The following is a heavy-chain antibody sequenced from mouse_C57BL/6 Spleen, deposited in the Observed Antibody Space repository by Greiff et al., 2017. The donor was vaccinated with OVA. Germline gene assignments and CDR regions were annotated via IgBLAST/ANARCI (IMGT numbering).Heavy chain of an antibody. CDR3: ARRGYGNGGYFDV. CDR1: GFSLTSYG. J-gene: IGHJ1*03. V-gene: IGHV2-2*01. CDR2: IWSGGST. D-gene: IGHD2-1*01. Sequence: VKLMESGPGLVQPSQSLSITCTVSGFSLTSYGVHWVRQSPGKGLEWLGVIWSGGSTDYNAAFISRLSISKDNSKSQVFFKMNSLQADDTAIYYCARRGYGNGGYFDVWGTGTTVTVSS.